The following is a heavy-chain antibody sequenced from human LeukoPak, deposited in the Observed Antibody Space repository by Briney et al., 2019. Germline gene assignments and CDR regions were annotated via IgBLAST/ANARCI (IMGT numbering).Heavy chain of an antibody. CDR3: ARDLSPDIVVVVAAYELDY. CDR2: ISSSSSYI. J-gene: IGHJ4*02. Sequence: GGSLRLSRAASGFTFSSYSTNWVRQAPGKGLEWVSSISSSSSYIYYADSVKGRFTISRDNTKNSLYLQMNSLRAEDTAVYYCARDLSPDIVVVVAAYELDYWGQGTLVTVSS. CDR1: GFTFSSYS. D-gene: IGHD2-15*01. V-gene: IGHV3-21*01.